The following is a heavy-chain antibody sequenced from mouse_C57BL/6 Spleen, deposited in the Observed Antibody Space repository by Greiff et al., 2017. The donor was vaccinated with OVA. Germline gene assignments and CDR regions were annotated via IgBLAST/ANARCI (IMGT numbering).Heavy chain of an antibody. CDR2: IDPSDSYT. CDR3: ASAMDY. J-gene: IGHJ4*01. V-gene: IGHV1-50*01. CDR1: GYTFTSYW. Sequence: QVQLQQPGAELVKPGASVKLSCKASGYTFTSYWMQWVKQRPGQGLEWIGEIDPSDSYTNYNQKLKGKATLTVDTSSSTAYMQLSSLTSEDSAVYYCASAMDYWGQGTSVTVSS.